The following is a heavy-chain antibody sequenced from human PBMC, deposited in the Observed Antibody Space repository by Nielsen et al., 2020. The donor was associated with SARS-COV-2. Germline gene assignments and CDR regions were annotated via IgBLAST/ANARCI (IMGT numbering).Heavy chain of an antibody. CDR2: IYDNGKG. D-gene: IGHD7-27*01. CDR3: ARDTGVDIDY. Sequence: GSLRLSCTVSGGSISLNYWTWIRQPPGKGLEWIGYIYDNGKGNSNPSLKSRVTISGDMSNNQFSLHLTSVTAADTAVYYCARDTGVDIDYWGQGIQVTVSS. V-gene: IGHV4-59*01. CDR1: GGSISLNY. J-gene: IGHJ4*02.